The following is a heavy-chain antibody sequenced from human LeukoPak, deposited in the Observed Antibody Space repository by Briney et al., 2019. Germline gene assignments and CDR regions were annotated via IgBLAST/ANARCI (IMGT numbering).Heavy chain of an antibody. CDR2: INAGNGNT. J-gene: IGHJ6*02. Sequence: ASVKVSCKASGYAFTGFYIHWVRQAPGQGLEWMGWINAGNGNTKYSQKFQGRVTITRDTSASTAYMELSSLRSEDTAVYYCARKASGWYYYYGMDVWGQGTTVTVSS. D-gene: IGHD6-19*01. V-gene: IGHV1-3*01. CDR1: GYAFTGFY. CDR3: ARKASGWYYYYGMDV.